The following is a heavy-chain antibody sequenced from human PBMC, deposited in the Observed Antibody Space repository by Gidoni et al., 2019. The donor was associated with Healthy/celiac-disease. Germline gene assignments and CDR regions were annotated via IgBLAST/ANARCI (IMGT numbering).Heavy chain of an antibody. CDR1: GFTFSSYA. CDR3: ARDRPGTMVRLDY. Sequence: QVQLVESVGGVVQPWRSLRLSCAASGFTFSSYAMHWVRQAPGKGLEGVAVISYDGSNKYYADSVKGRFTISRDNSKNTLYLQMNSLRAEDTAVYYCARDRPGTMVRLDYWGQGTLVTVSS. CDR2: ISYDGSNK. D-gene: IGHD3-10*01. J-gene: IGHJ4*02. V-gene: IGHV3-30*04.